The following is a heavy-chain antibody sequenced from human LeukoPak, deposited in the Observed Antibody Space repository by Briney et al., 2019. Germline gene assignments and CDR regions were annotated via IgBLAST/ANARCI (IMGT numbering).Heavy chain of an antibody. CDR3: ARKYLCGSGKPHFDY. CDR2: MNPNSGNT. Sequence: GASVKVSCKASGYTFTSYDINWVRQATGQGREWMGWMNPNSGNTGYAQKFQGRVTMTRNTSISTAYMELSSLRSDDTAVYYCARKYLCGSGKPHFDYWGQGTLVTVSS. D-gene: IGHD3-10*01. J-gene: IGHJ4*02. V-gene: IGHV1-8*01. CDR1: GYTFTSYD.